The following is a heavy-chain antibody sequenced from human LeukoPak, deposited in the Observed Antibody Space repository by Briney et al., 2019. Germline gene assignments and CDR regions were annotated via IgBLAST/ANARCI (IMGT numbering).Heavy chain of an antibody. CDR3: ARTDWNYMYFDY. CDR2: INHSGST. D-gene: IGHD1-7*01. V-gene: IGHV4-34*01. CDR1: GGSFSGYY. J-gene: IGHJ4*02. Sequence: PSETLSLTCAVYGGSFSGYYWSWIRQPPGKGLEWIGEINHSGSTSYNPSLKSRVTISVDTSKNQFSLKLSSVTAADTAVYYCARTDWNYMYFDYWGQGTLVTVSS.